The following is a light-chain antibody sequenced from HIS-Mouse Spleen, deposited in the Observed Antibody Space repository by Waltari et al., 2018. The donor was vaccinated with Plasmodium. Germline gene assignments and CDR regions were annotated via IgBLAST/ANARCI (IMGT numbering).Light chain of an antibody. J-gene: IGLJ3*02. CDR1: SSDVGGYHY. CDR2: DVS. V-gene: IGLV2-11*01. CDR3: CSYAGSYTWV. Sequence: QSALTQPRSVSGSPGQSVTLPCPGTSSDVGGYHYVSWYQQQPGKAPKLMIYDVSKRPSGVPDRFSGSKSGNTASLTISGLQAEDEADYYCCSYAGSYTWVFGGGTKLTVL.